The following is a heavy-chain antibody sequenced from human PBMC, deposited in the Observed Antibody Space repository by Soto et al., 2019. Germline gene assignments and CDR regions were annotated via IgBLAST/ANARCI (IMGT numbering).Heavy chain of an antibody. CDR1: NDSLSSNF. Sequence: ASVKVSCKASNDSLSSNFIHWVRQAPREVLEWMGIINPAATSASFSKEVQGRLTLTSDMSSRAVYMQLSNLSSDDTAFYYCAGSSSRVSSVVAAFWGQGTLVTVSS. J-gene: IGHJ4*02. CDR2: INPAATSA. V-gene: IGHV1-46*01. CDR3: AGSSSRVSSVVAAF. D-gene: IGHD2-15*01.